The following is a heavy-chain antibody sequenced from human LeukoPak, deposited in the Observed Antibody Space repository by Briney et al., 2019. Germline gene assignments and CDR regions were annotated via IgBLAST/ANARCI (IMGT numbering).Heavy chain of an antibody. Sequence: ASVKVSCKASGGTFSSYAISWVRQAPGQGLEWMGGIIPIFGTANYAQKFQGRVTITADESTSTAYMELSSLRSKDTAVYYCARGPRGYYYYGMDVWGKGTTVTVSS. CDR2: IIPIFGTA. CDR3: ARGPRGYYYYGMDV. D-gene: IGHD3-10*01. CDR1: GGTFSSYA. J-gene: IGHJ6*04. V-gene: IGHV1-69*13.